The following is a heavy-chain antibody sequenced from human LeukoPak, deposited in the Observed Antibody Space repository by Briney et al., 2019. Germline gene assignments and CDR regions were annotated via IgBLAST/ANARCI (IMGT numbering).Heavy chain of an antibody. V-gene: IGHV3-11*01. CDR1: GFTVSDYY. CDR3: VRGNDYGDYVPLYYFDY. J-gene: IGHJ4*02. D-gene: IGHD4-17*01. Sequence: GGSLRLSCAASGFTVSDYYMSWIRQAPGKGLEWVSYISTSGSTIYYADSVKGRFTISRDNARNSLYLQMNSLRAEDTAVYYCVRGNDYGDYVPLYYFDYWGQGTLVTVSS. CDR2: ISTSGSTI.